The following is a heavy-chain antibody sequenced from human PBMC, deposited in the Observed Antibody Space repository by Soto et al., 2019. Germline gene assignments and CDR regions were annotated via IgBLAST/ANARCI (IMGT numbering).Heavy chain of an antibody. CDR2: VIPNLGVT. CDR1: GGTLSSYT. Sequence: QVQLVQSGAEVKKPGSSVKVSCKASGGTLSSYTFSWVRQAPGQGLEWMGRVIPNLGVTNYAKKFQGRFTIVVDTSTSTPSMELNSLRYEDTPVYYCARDKEYCRDPSCPHFDSWAQEPLFTVSS. V-gene: IGHV1-69*08. J-gene: IGHJ4*02. D-gene: IGHD2-15*01. CDR3: ARDKEYCRDPSCPHFDS.